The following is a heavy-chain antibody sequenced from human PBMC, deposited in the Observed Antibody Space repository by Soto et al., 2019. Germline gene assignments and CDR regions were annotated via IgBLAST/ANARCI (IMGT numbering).Heavy chain of an antibody. J-gene: IGHJ6*02. CDR3: ARLIVLAAAGTETYGMDV. CDR2: IYYSGST. CDR1: GGSISSSSYH. Sequence: SETLSLICTVSGGSISSSSYHRGWMRQPLGRGLEWIVSIYYSGSTYYKPSLKSRVTISVDTSKNQFSLKLSSVTAADTAVYYCARLIVLAAAGTETYGMDVWGQGTTVTVS. D-gene: IGHD6-13*01. V-gene: IGHV4-39*01.